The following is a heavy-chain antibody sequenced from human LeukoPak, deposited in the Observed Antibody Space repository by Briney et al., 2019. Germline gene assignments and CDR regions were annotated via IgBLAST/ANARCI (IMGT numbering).Heavy chain of an antibody. CDR1: GFTFNYYD. CDR2: IRTTGDT. V-gene: IGHV3-13*01. D-gene: IGHD3-22*01. Sequence: GGSQRLSCAVSGFTFNYYDMHWVRQAPGKRLEWVSAIRTTGDTHYPDSVKGRFAMSREDAKNSVHPQMNTLRAGDTAVYYCARGVSYYYDNSGHPGWYFDLWGRGTLVTVSS. J-gene: IGHJ2*01. CDR3: ARGVSYYYDNSGHPGWYFDL.